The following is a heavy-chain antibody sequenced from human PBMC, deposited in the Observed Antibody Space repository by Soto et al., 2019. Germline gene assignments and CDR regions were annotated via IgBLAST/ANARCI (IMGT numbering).Heavy chain of an antibody. V-gene: IGHV4-39*01. Sequence: SETLSLTCTVSGGSISGSSYYWGWIRQPPGKGLEWIGSIYYSGSTYYNPSLKSRVTISVDTSKNQFSLKLSSVTAADTAVYYCARGTTDYYYYMDVWGKGTTVTVSS. CDR2: IYYSGST. D-gene: IGHD1-7*01. J-gene: IGHJ6*03. CDR1: GGSISGSSYY. CDR3: ARGTTDYYYYMDV.